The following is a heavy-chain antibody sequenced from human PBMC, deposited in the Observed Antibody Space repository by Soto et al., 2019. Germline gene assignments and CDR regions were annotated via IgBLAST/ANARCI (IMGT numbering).Heavy chain of an antibody. CDR1: GFTCSSYS. Sequence: GGSLRLSCAASGFTCSSYSMNWVRQAPGKGLEWVSYISSSSSTIYYADSVKGRFTISRDNAKNSLYLQMNSLRDEDTAVYYCARYGYSSGWFETFFDYWGQGTLVTVSS. V-gene: IGHV3-48*02. J-gene: IGHJ4*02. D-gene: IGHD6-19*01. CDR2: ISSSSSTI. CDR3: ARYGYSSGWFETFFDY.